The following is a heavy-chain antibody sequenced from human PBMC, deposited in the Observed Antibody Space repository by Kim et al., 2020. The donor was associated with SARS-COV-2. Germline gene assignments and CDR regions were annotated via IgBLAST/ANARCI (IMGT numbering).Heavy chain of an antibody. CDR2: ISYDGSNK. D-gene: IGHD1-26*01. V-gene: IGHV3-30*18. Sequence: GGSLRLSCAASGFTFSSYGMHWVRQAPGKGLEWVAVISYDGSNKYYADSVKGRFTISRDNSKNTLYLQMNSLRAEDTAVYYCAKGVGATEVIYFDYWGQG. CDR1: GFTFSSYG. CDR3: AKGVGATEVIYFDY. J-gene: IGHJ4*02.